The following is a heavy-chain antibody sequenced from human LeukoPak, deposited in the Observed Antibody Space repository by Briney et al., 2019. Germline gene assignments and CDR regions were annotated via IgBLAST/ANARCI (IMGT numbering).Heavy chain of an antibody. J-gene: IGHJ4*02. CDR2: IYPGDSDT. Sequence: GESLKISCKGSGYSFTSYWIGWVRQMPGKGLEWMGIIYPGDSDTRYSPSCQGQVTISADKSISTAYLQWSSLKASDTAMYYCARDSKEVAGSYYFDYWGQGTLVTVSS. V-gene: IGHV5-51*01. CDR1: GYSFTSYW. CDR3: ARDSKEVAGSYYFDY. D-gene: IGHD6-19*01.